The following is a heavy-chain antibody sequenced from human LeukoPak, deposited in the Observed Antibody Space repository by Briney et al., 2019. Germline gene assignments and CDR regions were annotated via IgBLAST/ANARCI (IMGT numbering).Heavy chain of an antibody. V-gene: IGHV1-18*01. CDR3: ARDHTYYYDSGGFIGKRGWFDP. D-gene: IGHD3-22*01. CDR2: ISAYNGNT. Sequence: ASVKVSCKASGYTFNNYGTTWVRQAPGQGLEWMGWISAYNGNTNYAQKLQGRVTMTTDTSTSTAYMELRSLRSDDTAVYYCARDHTYYYDSGGFIGKRGWFDPWGQGTLVTVSS. J-gene: IGHJ5*02. CDR1: GYTFNNYG.